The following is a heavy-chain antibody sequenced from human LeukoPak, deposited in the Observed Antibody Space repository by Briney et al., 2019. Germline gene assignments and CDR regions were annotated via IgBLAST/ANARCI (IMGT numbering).Heavy chain of an antibody. V-gene: IGHV3-20*04. J-gene: IGHJ4*02. CDR1: GFTFDEYG. CDR2: INWNGGST. Sequence: GGSLRLSCAASGFTFDEYGMSWVRQAPGKGLEWVSGINWNGGSTGYADSVKGRFTISRDNAKNSLYLQMNSLRAEDTAVYYCARIWVGYSGYDVTDYWGQGTLVTVSS. D-gene: IGHD5-12*01. CDR3: ARIWVGYSGYDVTDY.